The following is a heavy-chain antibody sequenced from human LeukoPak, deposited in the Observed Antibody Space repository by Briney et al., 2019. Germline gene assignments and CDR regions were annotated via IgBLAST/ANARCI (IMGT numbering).Heavy chain of an antibody. J-gene: IGHJ4*02. CDR2: IGTAGDT. D-gene: IGHD3-9*01. CDR3: VRSPYYDILTGPHRLDY. V-gene: IGHV3-13*01. CDR1: GFTFSTYD. Sequence: GGSLRLSCAASGFTFSTYDMHWVRQATGKGLEWVSAIGTAGDTYYPGSVKGRFTISRDNAKNSLYLQMNSLRAEDTAVYYCVRSPYYDILTGPHRLDYWGQGTLVTVSS.